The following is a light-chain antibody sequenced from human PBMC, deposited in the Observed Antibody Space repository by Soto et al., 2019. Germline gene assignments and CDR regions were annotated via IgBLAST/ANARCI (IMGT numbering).Light chain of an antibody. CDR1: SSDVGYYDY. CDR2: EVT. J-gene: IGLJ1*01. V-gene: IGLV2-8*01. Sequence: QSALTQPPSASGFPGQSVTISCTGTSSDVGYYDYVSWYQHHPGKAPKLVIYEVTKRPSGVPDRVSASKSGNTASLTVSGLRAGDEADYYCSSYAGSNNFVFGSGTKVTVL. CDR3: SSYAGSNNFV.